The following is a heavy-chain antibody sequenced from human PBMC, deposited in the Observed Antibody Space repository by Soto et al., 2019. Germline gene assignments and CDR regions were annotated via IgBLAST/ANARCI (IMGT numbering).Heavy chain of an antibody. J-gene: IGHJ6*02. D-gene: IGHD6-13*01. CDR2: ISYDGSNK. V-gene: IGHV3-30-3*01. Sequence: QVQLVESGGGVVQPGRSLRLSCAASGFTFSSYAMHWVRQAPGKGLEWVAVISYDGSNKYYADSVKGRFTNSRDNSKNTLYLQMNSLRADDTAVYYCARDLAAAGTSGYYYYGMDVWGQGTTVTVSS. CDR1: GFTFSSYA. CDR3: ARDLAAAGTSGYYYYGMDV.